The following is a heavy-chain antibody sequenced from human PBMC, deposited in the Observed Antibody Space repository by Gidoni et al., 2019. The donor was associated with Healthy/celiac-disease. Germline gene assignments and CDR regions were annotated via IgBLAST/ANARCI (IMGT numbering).Heavy chain of an antibody. J-gene: IGHJ4*02. CDR3: AKEMDNYDSSGYTGFDY. Sequence: EVQLVESGGGLVQPGRSLRLSCAASGFTFDDYAMHWVRQAPGKGLEWVSGISWNSGSIGYADSVKGRFTISRDNAKNSLYLQMNSLRAEDTALYYCAKEMDNYDSSGYTGFDYWGQGTLVTVSS. CDR1: GFTFDDYA. D-gene: IGHD3-22*01. V-gene: IGHV3-9*01. CDR2: ISWNSGSI.